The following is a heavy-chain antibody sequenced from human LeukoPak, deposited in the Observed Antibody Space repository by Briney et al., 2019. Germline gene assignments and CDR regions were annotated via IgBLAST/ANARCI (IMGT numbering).Heavy chain of an antibody. V-gene: IGHV4-30-2*01. D-gene: IGHD5-24*01. Sequence: SETLSLTCTDSGGSISSGANYWSWIRQPPGKGLEWIGYIYHSGSTYYNPSLKSRVTMSVDTSKNQFSLKLSSVTAADTAVYYCARVIGRWNAFDIWGQGTMVTVSS. CDR1: GGSISSGANY. CDR2: IYHSGST. J-gene: IGHJ3*02. CDR3: ARVIGRWNAFDI.